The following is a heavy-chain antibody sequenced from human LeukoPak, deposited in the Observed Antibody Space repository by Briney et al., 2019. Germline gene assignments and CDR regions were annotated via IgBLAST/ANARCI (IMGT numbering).Heavy chain of an antibody. Sequence: GGSLRLSCAASEFTFSSYAMSWVRQAPGKGLEWVSVISGSGGRTYYEDSVKGRFTISRDNSKNTLYLQMNSLRAEDTAVYYCAKEGDYFDSSGYYSDPWGQGTLVTVSS. CDR3: AKEGDYFDSSGYYSDP. V-gene: IGHV3-23*01. CDR1: EFTFSSYA. D-gene: IGHD3-22*01. J-gene: IGHJ5*02. CDR2: ISGSGGRT.